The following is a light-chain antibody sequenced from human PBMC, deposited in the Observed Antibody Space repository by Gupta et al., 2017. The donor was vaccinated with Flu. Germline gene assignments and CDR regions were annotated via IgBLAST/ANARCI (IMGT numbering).Light chain of an antibody. J-gene: IGKJ2*01. CDR2: KIS. CDR1: QSLVYNDGNTF. V-gene: IGKV2-30*01. Sequence: DVVMTQSPLFLPVTLGQPASISCRSSQSLVYNDGNTFLSWFQQRPGQAPRRLIHKISKREEGGIDKCSGSGVATDVXLKISSXDAEDVGVYFCMRETHWHPMFTFGXGTKLDI. CDR3: MRETHWHPMFT.